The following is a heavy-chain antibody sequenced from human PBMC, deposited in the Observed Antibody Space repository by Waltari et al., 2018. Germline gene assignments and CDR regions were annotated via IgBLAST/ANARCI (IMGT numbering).Heavy chain of an antibody. J-gene: IGHJ5*02. CDR2: ISYDGSNK. V-gene: IGHV3-30-3*01. CDR1: GFTFSSYA. Sequence: QVQLVESGGGVVQPGRSLRLSCAASGFTFSSYAMHWVRQAPGKGLEWVAVISYDGSNKYYADSVKGRFTISRDNSKNTLYLQMNSLRAEDTAVYYCARDLIRYFDWYNWFDPWGQGTLVTVSS. D-gene: IGHD3-9*01. CDR3: ARDLIRYFDWYNWFDP.